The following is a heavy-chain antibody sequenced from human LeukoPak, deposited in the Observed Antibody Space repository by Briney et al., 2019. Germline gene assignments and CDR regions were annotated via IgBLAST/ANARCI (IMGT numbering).Heavy chain of an antibody. J-gene: IGHJ5*02. CDR2: ISSSSSYI. D-gene: IGHD3-22*01. V-gene: IGHV3-21*01. CDR1: GFTFSSYS. CDR3: ARDRTYYYDSSVFNWFDP. Sequence: PGGSLRLSCAASGFTFSSYSMNWVRQAPGKGLEWVSSISSSSSYIYYADSVKGRFTISRDNAKNSLYLQMNSLRAEDTAVYYCARDRTYYYDSSVFNWFDPWGQGTLVTVSS.